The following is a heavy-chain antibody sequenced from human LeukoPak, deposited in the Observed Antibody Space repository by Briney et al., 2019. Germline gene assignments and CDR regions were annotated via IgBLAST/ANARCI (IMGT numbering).Heavy chain of an antibody. V-gene: IGHV5-51*01. CDR1: GYNFISYW. J-gene: IGHJ4*02. Sequence: GESLKISCKGSGYNFISYWIGWVRQMPGKGPEWMGIMYPGDSDTRYSPSFQGQVTISADKSITTAYVQWSSLRASDTAMYYCARAYYGSSGFDYWGQGTLVTVSS. CDR3: ARAYYGSSGFDY. D-gene: IGHD3-10*01. CDR2: MYPGDSDT.